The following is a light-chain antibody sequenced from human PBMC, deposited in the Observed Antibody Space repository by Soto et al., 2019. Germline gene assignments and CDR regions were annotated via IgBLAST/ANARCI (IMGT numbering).Light chain of an antibody. V-gene: IGLV2-8*01. J-gene: IGLJ3*02. CDR2: EVT. CDR1: SSDVGGYNY. CDR3: SSYAASNNFYFV. Sequence: QSVLTQPPSASGSPGQSVTISCTGTSSDVGGYNYVSWYQQYPGRAPKLMIYEVTKRPSGVPDRFSGSKSGNTASLTVSGLQAEDEADYYCSSYAASNNFYFVFSGRTKLTVL.